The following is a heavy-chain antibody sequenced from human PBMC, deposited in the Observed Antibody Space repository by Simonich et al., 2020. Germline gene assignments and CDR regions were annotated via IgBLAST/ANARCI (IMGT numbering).Heavy chain of an antibody. Sequence: QVQLVQSGAEVKKPGASVKVSCKASGYTFTGYYMHWVRQAPGQGLEWRSWIHPNSGGTNYAQKLQGRVTMTRDTSISTAYMELSRLRSDDTAVYYCARGGLGHWYFDLWGRGTLVTVSS. CDR3: ARGGLGHWYFDL. D-gene: IGHD6-25*01. J-gene: IGHJ2*01. CDR1: GYTFTGYY. V-gene: IGHV1-2*02. CDR2: IHPNSGGT.